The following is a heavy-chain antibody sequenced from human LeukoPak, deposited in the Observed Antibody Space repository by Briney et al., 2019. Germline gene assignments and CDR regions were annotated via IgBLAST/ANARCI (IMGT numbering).Heavy chain of an antibody. CDR1: GGTFSSYA. D-gene: IGHD6-6*01. J-gene: IGHJ5*02. V-gene: IGHV1-69*04. CDR3: ANTPGESIAARRVEFDP. CDR2: IIPILGIA. Sequence: ASVKVSCKASGGTFSSYAISWVRQAPGQGLEWMGRIIPILGIANYAQKFQGRVTITADKSTSTAYVELSSLRPEDTAVYYCANTPGESIAARRVEFDPWGQGTLVTASS.